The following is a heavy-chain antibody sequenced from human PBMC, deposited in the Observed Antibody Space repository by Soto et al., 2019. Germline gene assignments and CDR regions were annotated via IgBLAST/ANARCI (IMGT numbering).Heavy chain of an antibody. D-gene: IGHD2-15*01. V-gene: IGHV4-39*01. CDR1: GGSIANNNYF. J-gene: IGHJ4*02. Sequence: NPSETLSLTCTVSGGSIANNNYFWGWVRQPPGKGLEWIGSAAYSGGTYKNPSLKSRVTVSVDTSKNQFSLKLTSVTAADTAVYYCAKVVVGSTSHSDFDSWGQGTPVTVSS. CDR2: AAYSGGT. CDR3: AKVVVGSTSHSDFDS.